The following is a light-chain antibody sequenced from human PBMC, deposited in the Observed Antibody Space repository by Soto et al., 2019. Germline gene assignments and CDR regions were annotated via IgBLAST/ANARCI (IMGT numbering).Light chain of an antibody. CDR2: EVT. Sequence: QSVLTQPASVSGSPGQSITISCTGTSSDIDVYDLVSWYRQYPGKAPKLMIYEVTDRPSGVSNRFSGSKSGNTASLTISGLQAEDEAEYYCSSYTNINTRACVFGTGTKVTVL. J-gene: IGLJ1*01. CDR3: SSYTNINTRACV. V-gene: IGLV2-14*01. CDR1: SSDIDVYDL.